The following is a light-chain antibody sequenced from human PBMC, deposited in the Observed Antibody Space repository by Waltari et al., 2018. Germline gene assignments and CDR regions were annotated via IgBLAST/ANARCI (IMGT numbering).Light chain of an antibody. CDR3: QQSDSVPRT. CDR2: AAS. J-gene: IGKJ1*01. V-gene: IGKV1-39*01. Sequence: DIQMTQSPSSLSASVGDRVTITCRASQRIDNYVNWYQQRPGKAPKLLIVAASRLQRGVPARFSGSGSGTEFTLSISTLQPEDFATYFCQQSDSVPRTFGQGTRVEI. CDR1: QRIDNY.